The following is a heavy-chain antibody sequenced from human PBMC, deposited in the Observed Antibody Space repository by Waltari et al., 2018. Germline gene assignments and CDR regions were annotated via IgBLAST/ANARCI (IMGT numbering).Heavy chain of an antibody. CDR3: ARGRPFVMVSLVSLALHPNWFDP. V-gene: IGHV4-39*07. Sequence: QLQLQESGPGLVKPSETLSLTCTVSGGSISSSSYYWGWICQPPGKGLEGLGSIYYSGSTYYNPSLKSRVTISVDTSKNQCSLKLSSVTAADTAVYYCARGRPFVMVSLVSLALHPNWFDPWGQGTLVTVSS. CDR1: GGSISSSSYY. J-gene: IGHJ5*02. D-gene: IGHD3-22*01. CDR2: IYYSGST.